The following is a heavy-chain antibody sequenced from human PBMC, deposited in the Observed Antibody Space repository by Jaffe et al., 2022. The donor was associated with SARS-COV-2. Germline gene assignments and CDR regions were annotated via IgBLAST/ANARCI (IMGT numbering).Heavy chain of an antibody. CDR1: GFTFSNAW. Sequence: EVQLVESGGGLVEPGGSLRLSCAASGFTFSNAWMSWVRQAPGKGLEWVGRINSKTDGGTTDYAAPVKGRFTISRDDSKNTLYLQMNGLKTEDAAMYYCTTAHHFGVVVYGMDVWGQGTTVTVSS. V-gene: IGHV3-15*01. CDR2: INSKTDGGTT. CDR3: TTAHHFGVVVYGMDV. D-gene: IGHD3-3*01. J-gene: IGHJ6*02.